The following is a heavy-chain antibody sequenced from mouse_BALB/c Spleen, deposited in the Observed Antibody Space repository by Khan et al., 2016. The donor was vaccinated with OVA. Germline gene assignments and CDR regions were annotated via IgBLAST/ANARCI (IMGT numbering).Heavy chain of an antibody. V-gene: IGHV1S56*01. CDR2: IYPGNVNT. CDR3: ARWGGNYPSYAMDY. J-gene: IGHJ4*01. D-gene: IGHD2-1*01. Sequence: VQLKESGPELVKPGASVRISCKASGYTFTSYYIHWVKQRPGQGLEWIGWIYPGNVNTKYNEKFKGKATLTADTSSSTAYMQLSSLTSEDSAVYFCARWGGNYPSYAMDYWGQGTSGTVSS. CDR1: GYTFTSYY.